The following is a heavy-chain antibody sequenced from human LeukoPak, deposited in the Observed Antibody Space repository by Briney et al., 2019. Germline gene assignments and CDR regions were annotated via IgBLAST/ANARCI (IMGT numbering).Heavy chain of an antibody. CDR1: GFTFSSYG. J-gene: IGHJ4*02. Sequence: GGSLRLSCGASGFTFSSYGMHWVRQAPGKGLEWVAFIRYDGSNKYYADSVKGRFTISRDNSKNTLYLQMNSLRAEDTAVYYCAKGQSGSYLGDYWGQGTLVTVSS. CDR2: IRYDGSNK. D-gene: IGHD1-26*01. CDR3: AKGQSGSYLGDY. V-gene: IGHV3-30*02.